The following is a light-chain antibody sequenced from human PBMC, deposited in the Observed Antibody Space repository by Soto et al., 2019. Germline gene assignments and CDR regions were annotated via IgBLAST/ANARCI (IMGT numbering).Light chain of an antibody. CDR1: QSISSY. V-gene: IGKV1-39*01. CDR2: AAS. J-gene: IGKJ3*01. Sequence: DIQMTQSPSSLSASVGDRVTITCRASQSISSYLNWYQQKPGKAPKLLIYAASSLQSGVPSRFSGSGSGTDFTLTISSLQPEDFATYYCQQSYSTPFTFRPGTTVGI. CDR3: QQSYSTPFT.